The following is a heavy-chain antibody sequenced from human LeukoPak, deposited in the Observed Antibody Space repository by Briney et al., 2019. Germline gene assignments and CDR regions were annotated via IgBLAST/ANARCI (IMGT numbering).Heavy chain of an antibody. J-gene: IGHJ4*02. V-gene: IGHV3-30*18. CDR2: ISYDGSNK. CDR3: AKGLRYSSGWYDY. D-gene: IGHD6-19*01. Sequence: GGSLRLSCAASGFTFSSYAMSWVRQAPGKGLEWVAVISYDGSNKYYADSVKGRFTISRDNSKNTLYLQMSSLRAEDTAVYYCAKGLRYSSGWYDYWGQGTLVTVSS. CDR1: GFTFSSYA.